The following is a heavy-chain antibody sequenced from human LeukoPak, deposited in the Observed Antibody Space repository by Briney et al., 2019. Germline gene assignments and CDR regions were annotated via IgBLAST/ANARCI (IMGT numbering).Heavy chain of an antibody. V-gene: IGHV3-23*01. Sequence: PGGSLRLSCAASGFTFSSYAMSWVRQAPGKGLEWVSAISGSGGRTYYADSVKGRFTISRDNSKNPLYLQMNSLRAEDTAVYYCAKRNRIAVAGSVFDYWGQGTLVTVSS. J-gene: IGHJ4*02. CDR3: AKRNRIAVAGSVFDY. D-gene: IGHD6-19*01. CDR1: GFTFSSYA. CDR2: ISGSGGRT.